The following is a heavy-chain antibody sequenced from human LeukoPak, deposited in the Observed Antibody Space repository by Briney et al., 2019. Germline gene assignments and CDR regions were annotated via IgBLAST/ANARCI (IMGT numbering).Heavy chain of an antibody. Sequence: SETLSLTCTVSGGSISSGSYYWSWVRQPAGKGLEWLGRIYATGSTNYNPSLKSRVTISVDTSKNQFSLNLTSVTAADTAVYYCARSGSYPYYFDYGGQGTLVTVS. CDR1: GGSISSGSYY. J-gene: IGHJ4*02. CDR2: IYATGST. CDR3: ARSGSYPYYFDY. D-gene: IGHD3-10*01. V-gene: IGHV4-61*02.